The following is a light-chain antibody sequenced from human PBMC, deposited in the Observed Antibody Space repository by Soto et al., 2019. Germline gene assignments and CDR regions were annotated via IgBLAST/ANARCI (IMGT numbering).Light chain of an antibody. J-gene: IGLJ2*01. V-gene: IGLV1-40*01. CDR2: GDN. CDR3: QSYDSSLSHVV. Sequence: QSVLTQPPSVSGAPGQRVIIPCTGSSSNVGSYYDVHWYQQLPGTVPKLLIYGDNNRPSGVPDRFSGSKSGTSASLAITGLQAEDEADYYCQSYDSSLSHVVFGGGTKLTVL. CDR1: SSNVGSYYD.